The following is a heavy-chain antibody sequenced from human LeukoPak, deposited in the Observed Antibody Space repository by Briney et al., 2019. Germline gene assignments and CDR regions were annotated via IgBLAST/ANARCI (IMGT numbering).Heavy chain of an antibody. J-gene: IGHJ3*02. V-gene: IGHV1-2*02. D-gene: IGHD1-14*01. CDR2: INPNSGGT. CDR1: GYTFTGYY. Sequence: ASVKVSCKSSGYTFTGYYMHWVRQAPGQGLEWMGWINPNSGGTNYAQKFQGRVTMTRDTSISTAYMELSRLRSDDTAVYCCARPEQGYTPAQDAFDIWGQGTVVTVSS. CDR3: ARPEQGYTPAQDAFDI.